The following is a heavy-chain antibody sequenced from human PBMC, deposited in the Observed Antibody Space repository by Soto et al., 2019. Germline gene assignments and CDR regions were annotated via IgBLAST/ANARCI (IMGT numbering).Heavy chain of an antibody. CDR2: IWYDGSNK. V-gene: IGHV3-33*01. CDR3: ARDDSSSIAVGPGAFDI. J-gene: IGHJ3*02. CDR1: GFTVSSYG. Sequence: GGSLRLSCAASGFTVSSYGMHWVRQARGKGLEWVAVIWYDGSNKYYADSVKGRFTISRDNSKNTLYLQMNSLRAEDTAVYYCARDDSSSIAVGPGAFDIWGQGTMVTVSS. D-gene: IGHD6-19*01.